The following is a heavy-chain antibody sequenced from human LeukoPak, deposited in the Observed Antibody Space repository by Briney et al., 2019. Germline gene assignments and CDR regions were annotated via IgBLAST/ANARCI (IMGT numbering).Heavy chain of an antibody. CDR2: ISSNGGST. D-gene: IGHD2-21*02. V-gene: IGHV3-64D*06. J-gene: IGHJ4*02. CDR1: GFTFSSHS. Sequence: GGSLRLSCAASGFTFSSHSMNWVRQAPGKGLEYVSVISSNGGSTYYADSVTGRSTISRDNSKNTLCLQMSSLRAEDTAVYYCVKGPHIVVVTAILAYFDYWGQGTLVTVSS. CDR3: VKGPHIVVVTAILAYFDY.